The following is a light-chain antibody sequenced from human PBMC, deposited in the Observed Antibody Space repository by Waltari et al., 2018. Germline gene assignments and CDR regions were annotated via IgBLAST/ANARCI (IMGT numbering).Light chain of an antibody. CDR1: QSVSSY. CDR3: QQRSNWLLT. J-gene: IGKJ4*01. Sequence: EIVLTQSPATLSLSPGERATLSCRARQSVSSYLAWYHQKPGQAPRLLIYDASNRATGIPARFSGSGSGTDFTLTISSLEPEDFAVYYCQQRSNWLLTFGGGTKVEIK. CDR2: DAS. V-gene: IGKV3-11*01.